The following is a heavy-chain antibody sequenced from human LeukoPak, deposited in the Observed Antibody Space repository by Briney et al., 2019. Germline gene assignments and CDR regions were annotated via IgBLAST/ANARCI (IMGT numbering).Heavy chain of an antibody. CDR3: AKATQSLYGDYTCDY. V-gene: IGHV3-21*01. J-gene: IGHJ4*02. CDR1: GFTFSSYS. Sequence: KSGGSLRLSCAASGFTFSSYSMNWVRQAPGKGLEWVSSISSSSSYIYYADSVKGRFTISRDNAKNSLYLQMNSLRAEDTAVYYCAKATQSLYGDYTCDYWGQGTLVTVSS. CDR2: ISSSSSYI. D-gene: IGHD4-17*01.